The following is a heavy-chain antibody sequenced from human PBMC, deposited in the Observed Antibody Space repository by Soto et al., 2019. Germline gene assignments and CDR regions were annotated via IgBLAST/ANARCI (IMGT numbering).Heavy chain of an antibody. Sequence: KAXETLSLTCTVAGCSISSGGYFWSWVRQPPGKGLEWIGYIYYSGNIYYNPSLRSRVTISVDTSKNQFSLKMSSVTAADTAVYSCARGWVQSHYFDYWGQGALVTVSS. V-gene: IGHV4-31*03. CDR1: GCSISSGGYF. J-gene: IGHJ4*02. CDR2: IYYSGNI. D-gene: IGHD1-1*01. CDR3: ARGWVQSHYFDY.